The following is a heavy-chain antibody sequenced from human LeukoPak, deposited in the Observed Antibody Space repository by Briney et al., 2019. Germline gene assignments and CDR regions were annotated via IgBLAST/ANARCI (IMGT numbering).Heavy chain of an antibody. D-gene: IGHD3-16*01. CDR2: IYYSGST. V-gene: IGHV4-59*01. CDR3: ARDLVSSWGWFDL. Sequence: SETLSLTCTVSGGSISSYYWSWIRQPPGKGLEWIGYIYYSGSTNYNPSLKSRVTISVDTSKNQFSLKLSSVTAADTAVYYCARDLVSSWGWFDLWGQETLVTVSS. J-gene: IGHJ5*02. CDR1: GGSISSYY.